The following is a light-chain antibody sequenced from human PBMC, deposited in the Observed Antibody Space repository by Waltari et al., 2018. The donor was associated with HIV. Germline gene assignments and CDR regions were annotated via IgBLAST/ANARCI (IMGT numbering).Light chain of an antibody. J-gene: IGLJ1*01. CDR2: GNN. V-gene: IGLV1-47*01. Sequence: QSVLTQPTSASGTPGQRVTISCSGSSSNIGSNYVYWYQQLPGTAPELRIYGNNHRPPGVPARFSGSTSGTSASLAISGLRSEDEADYFCAAWDDSLSVYVFGTGTKVTVL. CDR1: SSNIGSNY. CDR3: AAWDDSLSVYV.